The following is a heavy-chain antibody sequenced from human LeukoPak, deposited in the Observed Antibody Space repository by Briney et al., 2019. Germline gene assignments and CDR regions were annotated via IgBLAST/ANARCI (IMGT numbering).Heavy chain of an antibody. Sequence: SETLSLTCTVSGGSISSYYWSWIRQPAGKGLEWIGRIYTSGSTNYNPSLKSRVTMSVDTSKNQFSLKLSSVTAADTAVYYCARDRTGIAAAGSIYYYYYYMDVWGKGTTVTISS. CDR1: GGSISSYY. CDR3: ARDRTGIAAAGSIYYYYYYMDV. V-gene: IGHV4-4*07. J-gene: IGHJ6*03. D-gene: IGHD6-13*01. CDR2: IYTSGST.